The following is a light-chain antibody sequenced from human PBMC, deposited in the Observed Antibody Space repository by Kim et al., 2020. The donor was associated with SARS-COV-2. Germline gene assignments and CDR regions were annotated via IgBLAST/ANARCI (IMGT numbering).Light chain of an antibody. CDR1: SSDVGGYNY. V-gene: IGLV2-14*03. J-gene: IGLJ2*01. Sequence: QSITISCTGTSSDVGGYNYVSWYQQHPGKAPKLMIYDVSNRPSGVSNRFSGSKSGNTASLTISGLQAEDEAAYYCSSYTNNSTLVFFGGGTQLTVL. CDR2: DVS. CDR3: SSYTNNSTLVF.